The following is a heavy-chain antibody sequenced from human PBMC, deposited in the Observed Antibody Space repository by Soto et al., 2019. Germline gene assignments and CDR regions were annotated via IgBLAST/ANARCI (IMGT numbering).Heavy chain of an antibody. Sequence: GGSLRLSCAASGFTFSSYAMSWVRQAPGKGLEWVSAISGSGGSTYYADSVKGRFTISRDNSKNTLYLQMNSLRAEDTAVYYCAKGVYDFWSGYFERNSYGMDVWGQGTTVTVSS. D-gene: IGHD3-3*01. CDR1: GFTFSSYA. V-gene: IGHV3-23*01. CDR3: AKGVYDFWSGYFERNSYGMDV. CDR2: ISGSGGST. J-gene: IGHJ6*02.